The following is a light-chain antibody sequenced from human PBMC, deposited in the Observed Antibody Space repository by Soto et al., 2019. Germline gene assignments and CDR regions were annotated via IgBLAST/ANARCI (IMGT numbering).Light chain of an antibody. Sequence: DIQLTQSPSGLSASVGDRVTITCRASQGINSYLAWYQQKPGKVPKLLIYAASTLHSGVPSRFSGSGSGTEFTLTISSLQPEDFATYYCQQLNSYPRTFGQGTKVEIK. CDR3: QQLNSYPRT. CDR2: AAS. J-gene: IGKJ1*01. CDR1: QGINSY. V-gene: IGKV1-9*01.